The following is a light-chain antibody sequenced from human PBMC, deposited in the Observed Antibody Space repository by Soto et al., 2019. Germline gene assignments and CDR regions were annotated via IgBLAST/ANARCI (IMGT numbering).Light chain of an antibody. Sequence: EIVLTQSPGTLSLSPGERATLSCRASQSVNTKYLAWYQQKPGQAPRLLIYDASTRATDIPARFSGSGSGTEFTLTISSLQSEDFALYYCQQYDDWPLTFGGGTKVDIK. CDR2: DAS. CDR3: QQYDDWPLT. J-gene: IGKJ4*01. CDR1: QSVNTKY. V-gene: IGKV3D-15*01.